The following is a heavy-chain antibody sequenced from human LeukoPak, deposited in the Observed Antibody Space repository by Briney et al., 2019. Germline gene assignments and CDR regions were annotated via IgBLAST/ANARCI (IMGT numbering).Heavy chain of an antibody. J-gene: IGHJ4*02. V-gene: IGHV3-74*01. CDR3: AKVLLYDYKPPFDY. CDR1: GFTFSNYW. Sequence: PGGSLRLSCVASGFTFSNYWMHWVRQAPGKGPEWVSRINKDGSITNFADSVKGRFTISRDNAKNTVYLQMNSLRAEDTAVYYCAKVLLYDYKPPFDYWGQGTLVTVSS. D-gene: IGHD4-11*01. CDR2: INKDGSIT.